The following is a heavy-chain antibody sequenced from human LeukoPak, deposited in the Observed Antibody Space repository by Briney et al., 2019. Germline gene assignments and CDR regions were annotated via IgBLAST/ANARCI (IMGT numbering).Heavy chain of an antibody. CDR1: GVTFSSYGSYS. D-gene: IGHD3-22*01. Sequence: GGSLRLSCAASGVTFSSYGSYSMNWVRQAPVKGLEWVSSISVRSSHIYYVDSVKGRVTISRDNAKKSLDLQMNSLRAEDTAVYYCARGYDSSGYYPGALDYWGQGTLVTVSS. CDR2: ISVRSSHI. V-gene: IGHV3-21*01. J-gene: IGHJ4*02. CDR3: ARGYDSSGYYPGALDY.